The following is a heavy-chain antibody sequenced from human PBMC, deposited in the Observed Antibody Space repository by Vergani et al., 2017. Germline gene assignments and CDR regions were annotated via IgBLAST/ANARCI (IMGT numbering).Heavy chain of an antibody. CDR3: GSKPTGTTWYSVKYYFDF. J-gene: IGHJ4*02. D-gene: IGHD6-13*01. CDR2: IYYRCST. CDR1: GGSISRNYYY. Sequence: QVQLQESGPGLVKPSQTLSLTFSVSGGSISRNYYYLTWIRQPPGKGLEWLGYIYYRCSTYYNPSLKSRLTMSVDKSKNQFSLELSSVTASDTAMYYCGSKPTGTTWYSVKYYFDFWCQGTLVAVSS. V-gene: IGHV4-30-4*08.